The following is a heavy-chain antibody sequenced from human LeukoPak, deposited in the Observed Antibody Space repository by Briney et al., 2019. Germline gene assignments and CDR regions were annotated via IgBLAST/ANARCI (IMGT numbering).Heavy chain of an antibody. CDR3: ARVGVFGYCTRDSCHSPLDY. Sequence: SETLSLTCAVYGGSFSGYYWSWVRQPPGEGLGWVGNIYYSGNTYYNPSLKSRVTISVDTSKNQFSLNVASVTAADTAVYYCARVGVFGYCTRDSCHSPLDYWGQGTLVTVSS. J-gene: IGHJ4*02. CDR2: IYYSGNT. CDR1: GGSFSGYY. V-gene: IGHV4-34*01. D-gene: IGHD2-15*01.